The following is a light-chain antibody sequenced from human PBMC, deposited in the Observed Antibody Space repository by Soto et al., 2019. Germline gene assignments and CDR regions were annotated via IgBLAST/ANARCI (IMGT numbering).Light chain of an antibody. CDR1: SSDVGSYNY. Sequence: QSALTQPASVSGSPGQSFTISCTGTSSDVGSYNYVSWFQQHPGKAPKLMIYEVSKRPSGVPDRFSGSKSGNTASLTVSGLQAEDEADYYCNSYAGSNNWVFGGGTKLTVL. V-gene: IGLV2-8*01. J-gene: IGLJ3*02. CDR2: EVS. CDR3: NSYAGSNNWV.